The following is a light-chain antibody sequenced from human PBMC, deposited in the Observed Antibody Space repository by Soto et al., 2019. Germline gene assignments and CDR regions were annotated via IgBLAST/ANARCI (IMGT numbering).Light chain of an antibody. CDR1: QSVSSY. CDR3: QQRSNWPPGLLT. J-gene: IGKJ4*01. CDR2: DAS. Sequence: ELVLTQSPATLSLSPGERATLSCRASQSVSSYLAWYQQKPGQAPRLLIYDASNRATGIPARFSGSGSGTDFTLTISSLEPEDFAVYYCQQRSNWPPGLLTFGGGTKVDIK. V-gene: IGKV3-11*01.